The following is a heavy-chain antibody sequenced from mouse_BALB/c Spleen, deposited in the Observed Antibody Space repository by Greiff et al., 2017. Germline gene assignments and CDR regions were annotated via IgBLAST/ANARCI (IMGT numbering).Heavy chain of an antibody. V-gene: IGHV3-2*02. CDR3: ARWTYYFDY. Sequence: EVQGVESGPGLVKPSQSLSLTCTVTGYSITSDYAWNWIRQFPGNKLEWMGYISYSGSTSYNPSLKSRISITRDTSKNQFFLQLNSVTTEDTATYYCARWTYYFDYWGQGTTLTVSS. CDR2: ISYSGST. J-gene: IGHJ2*01. CDR1: GYSITSDYA.